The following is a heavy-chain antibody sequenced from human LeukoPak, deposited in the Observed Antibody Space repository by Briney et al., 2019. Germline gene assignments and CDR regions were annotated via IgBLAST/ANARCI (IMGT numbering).Heavy chain of an antibody. V-gene: IGHV3-74*01. CDR3: ARDEVAPSEEWEPTYGMDV. D-gene: IGHD1-26*01. CDR2: LPPDELDI. J-gene: IGHJ6*02. Sequence: GGSLRLSCAASGFTFTNYWMHWVRQAPGMGLVWVSRLPPDELDIIYADSVKGRFTISRDNAKNSLYLQMNSLRAEDTAVYYCARDEVAPSEEWEPTYGMDVWGQGTTVTVSS. CDR1: GFTFTNYW.